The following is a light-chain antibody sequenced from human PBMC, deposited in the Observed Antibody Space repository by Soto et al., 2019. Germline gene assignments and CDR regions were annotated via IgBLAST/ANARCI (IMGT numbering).Light chain of an antibody. CDR3: QQSYSTPPFT. CDR1: QSVSSY. J-gene: IGKJ3*01. V-gene: IGKV1-39*01. CDR2: EAS. Sequence: DIQMTRSPSPLSASVGDRVDITCRTSQSVSSYLNWYQAKPGKAPKLLIYEASSLESGVPSRFSGSGSGTDFTLTISSLQPEDSATYYCQQSYSTPPFTFGPGTRVDI.